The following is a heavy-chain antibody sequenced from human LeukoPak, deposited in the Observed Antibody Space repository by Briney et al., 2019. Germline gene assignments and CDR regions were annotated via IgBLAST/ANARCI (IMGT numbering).Heavy chain of an antibody. V-gene: IGHV4-39*07. CDR2: IYYSGST. Sequence: PSETLSLTCTVSGGSISSSSYYWGWIRQPPGKGLEWIGSIYYSGSTYYNPSLKSRVTISVDTSKNQFSLKLNSVTAADTAVYYCARDKDDYGDYVGYWGQGTLVTVSS. CDR1: GGSISSSSYY. J-gene: IGHJ4*02. CDR3: ARDKDDYGDYVGY. D-gene: IGHD4-17*01.